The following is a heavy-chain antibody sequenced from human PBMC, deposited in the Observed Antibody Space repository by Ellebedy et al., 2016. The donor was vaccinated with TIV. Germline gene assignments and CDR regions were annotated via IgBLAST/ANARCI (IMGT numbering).Heavy chain of an antibody. Sequence: PGGSLRLSCAASGFTFSSYWMSWVRQAPGKGLEWVANIKQDGSEKYYVDSVKGRFTISRDNAKNSLYLQMNSLRAEDTAVYYCARDRGWYYYYGMDVWGQGTTVTVSS. CDR1: GFTFSSYW. D-gene: IGHD6-19*01. V-gene: IGHV3-7*03. CDR3: ARDRGWYYYYGMDV. J-gene: IGHJ6*02. CDR2: IKQDGSEK.